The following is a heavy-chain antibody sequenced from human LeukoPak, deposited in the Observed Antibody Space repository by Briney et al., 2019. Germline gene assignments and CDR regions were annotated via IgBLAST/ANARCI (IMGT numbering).Heavy chain of an antibody. J-gene: IGHJ4*02. Sequence: GGSLRLSCAASGFTFSSYSMNWVRQAPGKGLEWVSSISSSSSYIYYADSVKGRFTISRDNAKNSLYLQMNSLRAEDTAVYYCARDNEIYCDYVSNLTPPLDYWGQGTLVTVSS. CDR1: GFTFSSYS. V-gene: IGHV3-21*01. D-gene: IGHD4-17*01. CDR2: ISSSSSYI. CDR3: ARDNEIYCDYVSNLTPPLDY.